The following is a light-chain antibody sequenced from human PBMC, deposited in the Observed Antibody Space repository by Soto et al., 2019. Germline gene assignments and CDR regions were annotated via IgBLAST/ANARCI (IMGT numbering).Light chain of an antibody. J-gene: IGLJ1*01. CDR3: CSYAGSSTYV. V-gene: IGLV2-23*01. CDR2: EGS. CDR1: SPNVGVYKL. Sequence: QSVLTQPASVSGSPGQSITISCTGTSPNVGVYKLVSWYQQHPGKAPKLIIYEGSKRPSGVSNRFSGSKSGNAASLTISGLQAEDEADYHCCSYAGSSTYVFGTGTKLTVL.